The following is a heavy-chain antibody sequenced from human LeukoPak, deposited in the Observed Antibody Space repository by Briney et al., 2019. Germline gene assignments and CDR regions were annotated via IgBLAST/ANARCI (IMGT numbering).Heavy chain of an antibody. D-gene: IGHD1-26*01. CDR2: INHSGST. CDR3: ARVYSGSYYPKKDFDY. Sequence: PSETLSLTCAVYGGSFSGYYWSWIRQPPGKGLEWIGEINHSGSTNYNPSLKSRVTISVDTSKNQFSLRLSSVTAADTAVYYCARVYSGSYYPKKDFDYWGQGTLVTVSS. J-gene: IGHJ4*02. CDR1: GGSFSGYY. V-gene: IGHV4-34*01.